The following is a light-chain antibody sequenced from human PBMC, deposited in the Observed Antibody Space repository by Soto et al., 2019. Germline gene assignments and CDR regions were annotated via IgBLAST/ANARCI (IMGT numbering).Light chain of an antibody. CDR1: SSNIGAGYD. V-gene: IGLV1-40*01. Sequence: QSVRTQPPSVSGAPGQRVTISCNGSSSNIGAGYDVHGYQQLPGTAPKLLIYGNSNRPSGFTDRFSGSKSGTSASLAITGLQAEDDAEDYCQSYDSSLSGSVFGGGTKLTVI. J-gene: IGLJ3*02. CDR2: GNS. CDR3: QSYDSSLSGSV.